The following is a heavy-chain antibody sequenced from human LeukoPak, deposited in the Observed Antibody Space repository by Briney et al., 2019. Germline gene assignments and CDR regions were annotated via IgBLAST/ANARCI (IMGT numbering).Heavy chain of an antibody. CDR2: IIPIFGTA. CDR3: ASRRDSSSPHYFDY. J-gene: IGHJ4*02. Sequence: SVKVSCKASGGTFSSYAISWVRQAPGQGLEWMGGIIPIFGTANYAQKFQGRVTITTDESTSTAYMELSSLRSKDTAVYYCASRRDSSSPHYFDYWGQGTLVTVSS. D-gene: IGHD6-6*01. V-gene: IGHV1-69*05. CDR1: GGTFSSYA.